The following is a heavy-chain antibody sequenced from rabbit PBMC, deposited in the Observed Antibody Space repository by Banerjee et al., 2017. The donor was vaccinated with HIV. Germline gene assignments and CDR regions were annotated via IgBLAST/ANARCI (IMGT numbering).Heavy chain of an antibody. CDR2: INTSSGNT. V-gene: IGHV1S45*01. CDR1: GFSFSNKYV. D-gene: IGHD6-1*01. J-gene: IGHJ4*01. CDR3: VRSGDANYGYASFNL. Sequence: QEQLEESGGDLVKPEGSLTLTCTASGFSFSNKYVMCWVRQAPGKGLEWIACINTSSGNTVYASWAKGRFTISKTSSTTVTLQMTSLTAADTATYFCVRSGDANYGYASFNLWGPGTLVTVS.